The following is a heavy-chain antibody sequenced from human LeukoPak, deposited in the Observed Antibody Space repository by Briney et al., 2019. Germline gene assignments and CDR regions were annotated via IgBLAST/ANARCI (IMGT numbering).Heavy chain of an antibody. CDR2: ISTYNGNT. V-gene: IGHV1-18*01. D-gene: IGHD3-3*01. CDR1: GYTFNSYD. Sequence: ASVKVSCKASGYTFNSYDISWVRQAPGQGLEWMAWISTYNGNTNYALKVQGRATMTTDTSTSTAFMELRSLRSDDTAVYYCARVLRYDFWSAYYFDYWGQGTLVTVSS. J-gene: IGHJ4*02. CDR3: ARVLRYDFWSAYYFDY.